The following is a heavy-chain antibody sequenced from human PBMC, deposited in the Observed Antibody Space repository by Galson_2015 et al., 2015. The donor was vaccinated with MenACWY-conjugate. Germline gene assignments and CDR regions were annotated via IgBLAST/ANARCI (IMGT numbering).Heavy chain of an antibody. D-gene: IGHD6-19*01. CDR1: GVSISSNNW. J-gene: IGHJ4*02. CDR2: IYHRGST. CDR3: TRAPGVADDRYFDS. V-gene: IGHV4-4*02. Sequence: ETLSLTCAVSGVSISSNNWWTWVRQSPGKGLEWIGEIYHRGSTNFLPSLKSRVTISVDKSNNQFSLKLTSVTAADTAVYYCTRAPGVADDRYFDSWGQGTLVTVSS.